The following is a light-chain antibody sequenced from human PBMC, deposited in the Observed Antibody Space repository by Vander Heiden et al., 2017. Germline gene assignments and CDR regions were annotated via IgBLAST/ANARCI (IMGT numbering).Light chain of an antibody. CDR1: SSDVGSYNL. CDR2: DVS. J-gene: IGLJ3*02. Sequence: QSALTQPASVSGSPGHSITISCTGTSSDVGSYNLVSWYHQPPGKEAKRMMVDVSKRPSGVSNRCSCDKAGNNASSQTKGLQAEEEADDYCCYSEGCSTHWVFGGGTKLTVL. V-gene: IGLV2-23*02. CDR3: CYSEGCSTHWV.